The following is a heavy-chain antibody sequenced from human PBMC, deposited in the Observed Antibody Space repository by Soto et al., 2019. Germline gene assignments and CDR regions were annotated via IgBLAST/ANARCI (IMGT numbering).Heavy chain of an antibody. Sequence: GASVKVSCKASGGTFSSYAISWVRQAPGQGLEWMGGIIPIFGTANYAQKFQGRVTITADESTSTAYMELSSLRSEDTAVYYCERDQYSGYDANWFDPWGQGTLVTVSS. V-gene: IGHV1-69*13. D-gene: IGHD5-12*01. CDR3: ERDQYSGYDANWFDP. J-gene: IGHJ5*02. CDR1: GGTFSSYA. CDR2: IIPIFGTA.